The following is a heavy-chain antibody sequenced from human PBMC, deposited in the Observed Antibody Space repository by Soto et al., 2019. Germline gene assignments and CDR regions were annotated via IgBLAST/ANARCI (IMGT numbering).Heavy chain of an antibody. CDR1: GYTFTSYG. CDR3: ARDRPYYYDSSGYYCGGENNYFDY. V-gene: IGHV1-18*01. J-gene: IGHJ4*02. CDR2: ISAYNGNT. D-gene: IGHD3-22*01. Sequence: ASVKVSCKASGYTFTSYGISWVRQAPGQGLEWMGWISAYNGNTNYAQKLQGRVTMTTDTSTSTAYMELRSLRSDDTAVYYCARDRPYYYDSSGYYCGGENNYFDYWGQGTLVTVSS.